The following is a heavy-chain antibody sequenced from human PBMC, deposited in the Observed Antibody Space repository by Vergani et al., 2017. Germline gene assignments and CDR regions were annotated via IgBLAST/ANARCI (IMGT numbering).Heavy chain of an antibody. Sequence: QVQLQESGPGLVKPSETLSLTCTVSGGSISSSYWSWIRQPPGKGLEWIGYIHYSGGTNYNPSLKSRVTISVDTSKSQFSLKLGAVNAADTAVYYCARPRGPCSSSPFTSWGQGTLVTVSS. CDR2: IHYSGGT. D-gene: IGHD6-6*01. V-gene: IGHV4-59*01. J-gene: IGHJ4*02. CDR3: ARPRGPCSSSPFTS. CDR1: GGSISSSY.